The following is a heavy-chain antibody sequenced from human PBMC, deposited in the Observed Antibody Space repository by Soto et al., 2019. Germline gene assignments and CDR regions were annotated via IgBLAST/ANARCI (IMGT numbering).Heavy chain of an antibody. D-gene: IGHD3-10*01. CDR2: ISYDGSNK. Sequence: GGSLRLSCAASGFTFSSYAMHWVRQAPGKGLEWVAVISYDGSNKYYADSVKGRFTISRDNSKNTLYLQMNSLRAEDTAVYYCARGEAGGDGSGGWFDPWGQGTLVTVSS. CDR1: GFTFSSYA. V-gene: IGHV3-30-3*01. J-gene: IGHJ5*02. CDR3: ARGEAGGDGSGGWFDP.